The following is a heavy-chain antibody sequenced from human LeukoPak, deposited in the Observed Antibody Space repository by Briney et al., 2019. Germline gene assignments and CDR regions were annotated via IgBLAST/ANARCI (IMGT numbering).Heavy chain of an antibody. CDR2: IYQTGST. CDR1: GYSIRSGYY. CDR3: GRDRWWDLYYIDY. V-gene: IGHV4-38-2*02. Sequence: SETLSLTCTVSGYSIRSGYYWGWIRQSPGKGLEWIGNIYQTGSTYYNPSLKSRVTISMDTTWNQFALKLSSVTAADTAFYFCGRDRWWDLYYIDYWGQGTL. D-gene: IGHD1-26*01. J-gene: IGHJ4*02.